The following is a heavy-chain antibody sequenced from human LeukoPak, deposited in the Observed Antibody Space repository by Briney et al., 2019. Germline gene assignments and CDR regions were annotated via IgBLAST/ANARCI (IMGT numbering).Heavy chain of an antibody. Sequence: PGGSLRLSCVASGFTFRTYWMHWVRQAPGKGLVWVSRINSDGSSTNYADSVKGRFTISRDNAKNTLYLQMNRLRAEDTAVYYCAGVNYGDYWSYFDYWGLGTLVTVSS. D-gene: IGHD4-17*01. V-gene: IGHV3-74*01. J-gene: IGHJ4*02. CDR1: GFTFRTYW. CDR2: INSDGSST. CDR3: AGVNYGDYWSYFDY.